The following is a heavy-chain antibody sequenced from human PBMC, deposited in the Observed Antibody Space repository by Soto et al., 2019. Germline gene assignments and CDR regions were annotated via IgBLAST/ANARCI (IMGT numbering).Heavy chain of an antibody. CDR1: GYTFTDYY. V-gene: IGHV1-2*04. D-gene: IGHD3-10*01. CDR3: ASVHRRDRHYAMDV. Sequence: QVQLVQSGAEVMKPGAAVKVSCKASGYTFTDYYMHWVRQAPGQGLEWVGWLNCNSGGTSYAQRFQGYVTMTRDTSITTAYMELNRLKSDDTAVYYCASVHRRDRHYAMDVWGQGTTVSVSS. CDR2: LNCNSGGT. J-gene: IGHJ6*02.